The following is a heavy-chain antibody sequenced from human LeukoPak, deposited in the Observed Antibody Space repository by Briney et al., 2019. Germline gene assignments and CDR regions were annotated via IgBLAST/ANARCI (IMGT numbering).Heavy chain of an antibody. CDR3: ARRGHSNYDT. V-gene: IGHV4-39*01. CDR1: GGSIRSSYYY. CDR2: IYDSGST. J-gene: IGHJ5*02. Sequence: SETLSLTCTVSGGSIRSSYYYWGWIRQPPGKGLEWIGSIYDSGSTYYNPSLKSRVTISVDTSKNQFSLKLSSVTAADTAVYYCARRGHSNYDTWGQGTLVTVSS. D-gene: IGHD4-11*01.